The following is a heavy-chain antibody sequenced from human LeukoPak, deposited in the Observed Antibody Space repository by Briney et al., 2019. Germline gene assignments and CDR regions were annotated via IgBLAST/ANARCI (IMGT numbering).Heavy chain of an antibody. CDR3: ARESESYDSSGSTFDY. V-gene: IGHV3-30*02. D-gene: IGHD3-22*01. Sequence: GGSLRLSCAASGFTFSSYGMHWVRQAPGKGLEWVAFIRYDGSSKFYADSVKGRFTISRDNSKNTLYLQMHSLRAEDRAVYYCARESESYDSSGSTFDYWGQGTLVTVSS. CDR1: GFTFSSYG. CDR2: IRYDGSSK. J-gene: IGHJ4*02.